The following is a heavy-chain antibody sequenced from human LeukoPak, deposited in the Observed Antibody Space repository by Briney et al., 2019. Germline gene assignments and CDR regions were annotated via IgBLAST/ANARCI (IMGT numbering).Heavy chain of an antibody. D-gene: IGHD3-22*01. CDR3: ARDHPPYDSSGQDAFDI. J-gene: IGHJ3*02. CDR2: ISYDGSNK. CDR1: GFTFSTYA. V-gene: IGHV3-30*04. Sequence: GGSLRLSCAASGFTFSTYAMTWVRQAPGKGLEWMAVISYDGSNKYYADSVKGRFTISRDNSKNTLYLQMNSLRAEDTAVYYCARDHPPYDSSGQDAFDIWGQGTMVTVSS.